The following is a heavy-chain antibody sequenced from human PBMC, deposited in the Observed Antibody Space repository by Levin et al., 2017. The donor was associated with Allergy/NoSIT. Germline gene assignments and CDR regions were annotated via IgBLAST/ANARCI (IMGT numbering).Heavy chain of an antibody. CDR2: INHSGST. Sequence: SETLSLTCAVYGGSFSGYYWSWIRQPPGKGLEWIGEINHSGSTNYNPSLKSRVTISVDTSKNQFSLKLSSVTAADTAVYYCARGAWGGSYYGRYYFDYWGQGTLVTVSS. CDR1: GGSFSGYY. CDR3: ARGAWGGSYYGRYYFDY. V-gene: IGHV4-34*01. D-gene: IGHD1-26*01. J-gene: IGHJ4*02.